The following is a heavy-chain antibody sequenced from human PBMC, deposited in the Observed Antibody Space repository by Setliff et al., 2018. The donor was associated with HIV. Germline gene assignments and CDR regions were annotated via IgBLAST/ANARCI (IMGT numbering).Heavy chain of an antibody. Sequence: SETLSLTCTVTGGSISSYCWNWIRQPPGGGLEWVGFIFTSGSTKYNPSLQSRVTMSIDTSKNQFSLKLTSVTAADTAVYYCARRIDNSGSFPDKNWFDTWGRGSLVTVSS. J-gene: IGHJ5*02. CDR2: IFTSGST. D-gene: IGHD3-10*01. V-gene: IGHV4-4*09. CDR3: ARRIDNSGSFPDKNWFDT. CDR1: GGSISSYC.